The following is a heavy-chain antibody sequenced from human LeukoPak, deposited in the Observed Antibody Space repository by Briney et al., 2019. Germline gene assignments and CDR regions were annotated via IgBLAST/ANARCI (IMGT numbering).Heavy chain of an antibody. Sequence: PGRSLRLSCAASGFTFSSYGMHWVRQAPGKGLEWAAVIWYDGSKKDYADSVKGRFSISRDDSRNTLYLQMNSLRAEDTAVYFCAREASGYYRDYWGQGTLVTVSS. CDR2: IWYDGSKK. V-gene: IGHV3-33*01. CDR1: GFTFSSYG. CDR3: AREASGYYRDY. J-gene: IGHJ4*02. D-gene: IGHD3-3*01.